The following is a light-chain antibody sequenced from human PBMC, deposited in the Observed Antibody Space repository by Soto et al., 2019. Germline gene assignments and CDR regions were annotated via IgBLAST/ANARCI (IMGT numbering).Light chain of an antibody. J-gene: IGLJ3*02. CDR2: GDS. V-gene: IGLV1-40*01. CDR3: AAWDDSLNGQV. CDR1: SSNIGAGYG. Sequence: QSVLTQPPSVSGAPGQRVTISCTGSSSNIGAGYGVHWYIQLPGTAPKLLVYGDSNRPSGVPDRFSGSKSGTSVSLAISGLRSEDEATYYCAAWDDSLNGQVFGGGTKVTVL.